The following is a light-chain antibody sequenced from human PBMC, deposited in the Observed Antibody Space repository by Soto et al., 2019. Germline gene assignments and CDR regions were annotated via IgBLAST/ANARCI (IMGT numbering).Light chain of an antibody. Sequence: QSALTQPASVSGSPGQSITFSCTGTSSDVGGYNYVSWYQHHPGKAPKLMIYDVSNRPSGVSIRFSGSKSGNTASLTISGLQAEDEADYYCSSYTSSSTLVFGGGTKLTV. V-gene: IGLV2-14*03. CDR3: SSYTSSSTLV. J-gene: IGLJ2*01. CDR1: SSDVGGYNY. CDR2: DVS.